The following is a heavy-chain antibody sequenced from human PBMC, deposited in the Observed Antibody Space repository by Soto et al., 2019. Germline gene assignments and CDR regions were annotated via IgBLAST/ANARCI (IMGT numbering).Heavy chain of an antibody. Sequence: QVQLVQSGAEVKKPGASVKVSCKASGYTFTSYYMHWVRQAPGQGLEWMGIINPSGGSPSYAQKFQGRVTMSRDTSTSTVYMELSRRRSEDTAVYYCAREGRLQSGFDSWGQGTLVPVSS. CDR3: AREGRLQSGFDS. J-gene: IGHJ4*02. V-gene: IGHV1-46*01. CDR1: GYTFTSYY. D-gene: IGHD6-25*01. CDR2: INPSGGSP.